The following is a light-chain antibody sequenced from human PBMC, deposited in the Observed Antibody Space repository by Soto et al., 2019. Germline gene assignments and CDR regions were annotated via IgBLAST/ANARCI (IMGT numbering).Light chain of an antibody. CDR1: NSNIGSDYG. J-gene: IGLJ1*01. Sequence: QSALTQPPSVSGAPGQRVTISCTGTNSNIGSDYGVHWYQQFPGTAPKLLIYGNSNRPSGVPDRFSGSKSGTSASLAITGLRAEDEADYYCQSYDRSLRACVFGTGTKVTVL. CDR3: QSYDRSLRACV. CDR2: GNS. V-gene: IGLV1-40*01.